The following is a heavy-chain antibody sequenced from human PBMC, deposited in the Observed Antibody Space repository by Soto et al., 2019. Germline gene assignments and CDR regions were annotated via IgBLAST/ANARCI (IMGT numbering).Heavy chain of an antibody. CDR1: GFTFSSYG. CDR3: ARAYSSSWRNFDY. J-gene: IGHJ4*02. V-gene: IGHV3-33*01. D-gene: IGHD6-13*01. Sequence: QVQLVESGGGVVQPGRSLRLSCAASGFTFSSYGMHWVRQAPGKVLEWVAVIWYDGSNKYYADSVKGRFTISRDNSKNTLYLQMNSLRAEVTAVYYCARAYSSSWRNFDYWGQGTLVTVSS. CDR2: IWYDGSNK.